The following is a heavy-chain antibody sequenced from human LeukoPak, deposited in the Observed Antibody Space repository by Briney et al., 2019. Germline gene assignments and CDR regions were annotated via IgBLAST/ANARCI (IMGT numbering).Heavy chain of an antibody. V-gene: IGHV1-2*02. D-gene: IGHD2-2*01. CDR2: INPNSGGT. Sequence: GASVKVSCKASGYTFTGYYMHWVRQAPGQGLEWMGWINPNSGGTNYAQKFQGRVTMTRDTSISTAYMELSRLRSDDTAVYYCASAPTLPGYCSSTSCSVYYYYYMDVWGKGTTVTVSS. CDR3: ASAPTLPGYCSSTSCSVYYYYYMDV. J-gene: IGHJ6*03. CDR1: GYTFTGYY.